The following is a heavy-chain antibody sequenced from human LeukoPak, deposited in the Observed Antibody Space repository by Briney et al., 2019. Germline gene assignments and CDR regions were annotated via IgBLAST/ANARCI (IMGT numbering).Heavy chain of an antibody. CDR1: GFTFSDYY. D-gene: IGHD3-10*01. CDR3: ARDHGSGSYLTYYYYYYMDV. V-gene: IGHV3-11*04. J-gene: IGHJ6*03. CDR2: ISSSGSTI. Sequence: GGSLRLSCAASGFTFSDYYMSWIRQAPGKGLEWVSYISSSGSTIYYADSVKGRFTISRDNAKNSLYLQMNSLRAEDTAVYYCARDHGSGSYLTYYYYYYMDVWGKGTTVTVSS.